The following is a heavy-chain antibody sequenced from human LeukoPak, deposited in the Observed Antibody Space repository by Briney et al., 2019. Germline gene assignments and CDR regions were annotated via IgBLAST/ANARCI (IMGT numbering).Heavy chain of an antibody. CDR3: ARHSLVGASFDY. CDR2: IIPILGIA. V-gene: IGHV1-69*04. Sequence: ASVKVSCKASGGTFSSYAISWVRQAPGQGLEWMGRIIPILGIANYAQKFQGRVTITADKSTSTAYMELSSLRSEDTAVYYCARHSLVGASFDYWGLGTLVTVSS. J-gene: IGHJ4*02. D-gene: IGHD1-26*01. CDR1: GGTFSSYA.